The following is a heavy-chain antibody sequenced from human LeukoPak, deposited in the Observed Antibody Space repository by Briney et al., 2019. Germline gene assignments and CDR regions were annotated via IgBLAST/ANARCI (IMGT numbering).Heavy chain of an antibody. J-gene: IGHJ4*02. CDR1: GGTFSSYA. Sequence: GASVKVSCKASGGTFSSYAISWVRQAPGQGLEWMGRIIPILGIANYAQKLQGRVTITADKSTSTAYMELSSLRSEDTAVYYCASSRLALLRDYYFDYWGQGTLVTVSS. V-gene: IGHV1-69*04. D-gene: IGHD2-21*01. CDR2: IIPILGIA. CDR3: ASSRLALLRDYYFDY.